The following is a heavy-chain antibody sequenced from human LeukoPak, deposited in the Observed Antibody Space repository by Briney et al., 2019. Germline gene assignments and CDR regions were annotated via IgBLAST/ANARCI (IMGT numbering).Heavy chain of an antibody. J-gene: IGHJ6*03. CDR1: GGTFSSYA. V-gene: IGHV1-69*05. CDR3: ARVAAPDSSSWYYYYYMDV. D-gene: IGHD6-13*01. CDR2: IIPIFGTA. Sequence: ASVKVSCKASGGTFSSYAISWVRQAPGQGLEWMGGIIPIFGTANYAQKFQGRVTITTDESTSTAYMELSSLRSDDTAVYYCARVAAPDSSSWYYYYYMDVWGKGTTVTVSS.